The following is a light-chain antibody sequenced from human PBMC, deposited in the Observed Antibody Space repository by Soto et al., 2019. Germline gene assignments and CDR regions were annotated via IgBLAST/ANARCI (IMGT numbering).Light chain of an antibody. V-gene: IGLV4-69*01. CDR2: LNSDGTH. CDR3: QTWGNGIVL. CDR1: SEHSDYA. J-gene: IGLJ3*02. Sequence: QSVLTQSPSASASLGASVKLTCTLSSEHSDYAIAWHQQQPEKGPRYLLKLNSDGTHTKGDGIPDRFSGSSSGAERYLTISSLQSDDEADYFCQTWGNGIVLFGGGTKVTVL.